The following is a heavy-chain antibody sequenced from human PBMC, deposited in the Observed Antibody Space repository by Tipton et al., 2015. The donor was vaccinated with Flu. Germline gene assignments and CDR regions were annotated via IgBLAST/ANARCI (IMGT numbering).Heavy chain of an antibody. CDR1: GGAISSYY. J-gene: IGHJ3*02. D-gene: IGHD1-14*01. V-gene: IGHV4-4*07. CDR3: ARVDRVCACDI. CDR2: IYTSGST. Sequence: TLSLTCTVSGGAISSYYWGWIRQPAGKGLEWIGRIYTSGSTNYNPSLKSRVTMSVDTSKTQFSLKLSSVTAADTAVYYCARVDRVCACDIWGQGTMVTVSS.